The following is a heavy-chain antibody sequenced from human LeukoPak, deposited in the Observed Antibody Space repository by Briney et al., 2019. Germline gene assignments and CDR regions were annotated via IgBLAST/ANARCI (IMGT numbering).Heavy chain of an antibody. D-gene: IGHD4-17*01. CDR1: GYTFTNYG. Sequence: ASVKVSCKASGYTFTNYGISWVRPAPGQGPEWRGWISAYNGKTNYAQKVQGRVTMTTDTSTSTAYMELRSLRSDDTAVYYCARDDYGDYVSYFLHWGQGTLVIVSS. J-gene: IGHJ1*01. CDR2: ISAYNGKT. CDR3: ARDDYGDYVSYFLH. V-gene: IGHV1-18*01.